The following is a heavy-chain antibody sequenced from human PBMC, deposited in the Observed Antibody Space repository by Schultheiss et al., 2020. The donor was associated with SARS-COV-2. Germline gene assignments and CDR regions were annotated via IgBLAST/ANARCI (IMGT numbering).Heavy chain of an antibody. D-gene: IGHD1-1*01. CDR2: INHSGST. J-gene: IGHJ4*02. CDR3: ARERTKGLTWYDAPLAY. CDR1: GGSFSGYY. V-gene: IGHV4-34*01. Sequence: SETLSLTCAVYGGSFSGYYWSWIRQPPGKGLEWIGEINHSGSTNYNPSLKSRVTISVDTSKNQFSLSLSSVTAADTAFYYCARERTKGLTWYDAPLAYWGQGILVTVSS.